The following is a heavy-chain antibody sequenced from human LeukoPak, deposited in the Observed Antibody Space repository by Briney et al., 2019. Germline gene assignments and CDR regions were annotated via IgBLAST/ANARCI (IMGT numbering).Heavy chain of an antibody. J-gene: IGHJ4*02. Sequence: ASVKVSCKASVYTFTSYGISWVRQTPGQGLEWMGWISAYNGNTNYAQKLQGGVTMTTDTSTSTAYMELRSLRSDGTAVYYCARDPLYYYDSSGYSEPNFDYWGQGTLVTVSS. V-gene: IGHV1-18*01. CDR3: ARDPLYYYDSSGYSEPNFDY. CDR2: ISAYNGNT. D-gene: IGHD3-22*01. CDR1: VYTFTSYG.